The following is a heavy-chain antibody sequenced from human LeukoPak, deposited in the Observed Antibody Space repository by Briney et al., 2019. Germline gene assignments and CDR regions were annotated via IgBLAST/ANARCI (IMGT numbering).Heavy chain of an antibody. CDR1: GYSFTSYW. J-gene: IGHJ6*02. D-gene: IGHD2-2*01. CDR3: ARRDGYCSSTSCYADYYYGMDV. CDR2: IYPGDSDT. Sequence: GESLKISCKGSGYSFTSYWIGWVRQMPGKGLEWMGIIYPGDSDTTYSPSFQGQVTISADKSISTAYLQWSSLKASDTAMYYCARRDGYCSSTSCYADYYYGMDVWGQGTAVTVSS. V-gene: IGHV5-51*01.